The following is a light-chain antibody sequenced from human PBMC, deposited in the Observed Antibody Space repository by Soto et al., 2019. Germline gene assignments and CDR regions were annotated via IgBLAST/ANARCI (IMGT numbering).Light chain of an antibody. CDR1: QSVSSY. J-gene: IGKJ5*01. V-gene: IGKV3-11*01. CDR3: QQRSNWPPSIT. CDR2: DAS. Sequence: EIFLTQSPGTLSLSPGERATLSCMASQSVSSYLAWYQQKPGQAPRLLIYDASNRATGIPARFSGSGSGTDFTLTISSLEPEDFAVYYCQQRSNWPPSITFGQGTRLEIK.